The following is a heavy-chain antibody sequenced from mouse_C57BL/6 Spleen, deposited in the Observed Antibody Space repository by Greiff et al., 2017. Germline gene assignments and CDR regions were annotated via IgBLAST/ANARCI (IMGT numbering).Heavy chain of an antibody. CDR2: IWSGGST. V-gene: IGHV2-2*01. J-gene: IGHJ3*01. Sequence: QVQLQQSGPGLVQPSQSLSITCTVSGFSLTSYGVHWVRQSPGKGLEWLGVIWSGGSTDYNAAFISRLSISKDNSKSQVFFKMNSLQADDTAIYYCARNSYDGYGGFAYWGQGTLVTVSA. D-gene: IGHD2-3*01. CDR3: ARNSYDGYGGFAY. CDR1: GFSLTSYG.